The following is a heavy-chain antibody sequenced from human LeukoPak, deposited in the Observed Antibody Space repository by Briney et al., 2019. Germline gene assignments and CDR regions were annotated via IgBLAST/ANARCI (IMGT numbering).Heavy chain of an antibody. Sequence: SETLSLTCTVSDGSISSYYWSWIWQPPGKGLEWIGYIYYSGSTNYNPSLESRVTISVDTSKNQFSLKLSSVTAADTAVYYCXXXXXXGXXFDYWGQGTLVTVSS. J-gene: IGHJ4*02. V-gene: IGHV4-59*01. CDR2: IYYSGST. CDR1: DGSISSYY. CDR3: XXXXXXGXXFDY.